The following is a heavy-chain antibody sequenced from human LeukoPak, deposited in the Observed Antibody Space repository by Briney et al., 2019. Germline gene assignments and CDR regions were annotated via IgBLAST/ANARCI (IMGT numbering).Heavy chain of an antibody. Sequence: PSETLSLTCAVYGGSFSASYWSWIRQPPNKGLEWIGEINHSGSTNYNPSLKSRVTISIDTSKNQFSLKLRSVTAADTAVYYCTRSPPPGATAYGVVDLWGRGTLVTVSS. D-gene: IGHD2-2*01. J-gene: IGHJ4*02. CDR3: TRSPPPGATAYGVVDL. V-gene: IGHV4-34*01. CDR2: INHSGST. CDR1: GGSFSASY.